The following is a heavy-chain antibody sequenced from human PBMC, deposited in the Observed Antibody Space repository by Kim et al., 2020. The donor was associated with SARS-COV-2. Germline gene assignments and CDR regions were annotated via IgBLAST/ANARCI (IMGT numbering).Heavy chain of an antibody. CDR1: GFTFSSYA. Sequence: GGSLRLSCAASGFTFSSYAMSWVRQAPGKGLEWVSAISGSGGSTYYADSVKGRFTISRDNSKNTLYLQMNSLRAEDTAVYYCAKRYYDSTPNPDSYYYYGMDVWGQGTTVTVSS. CDR3: AKRYYDSTPNPDSYYYYGMDV. J-gene: IGHJ6*02. D-gene: IGHD3-22*01. CDR2: ISGSGGST. V-gene: IGHV3-23*01.